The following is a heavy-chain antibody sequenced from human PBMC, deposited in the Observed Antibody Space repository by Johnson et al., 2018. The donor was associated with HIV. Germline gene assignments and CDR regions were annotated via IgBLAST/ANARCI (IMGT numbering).Heavy chain of an antibody. D-gene: IGHD3-22*01. CDR2: IKSKTAGGTT. Sequence: VQLVESGGGLVKPGGSLRLSCAASGFTFSDYYMSWIRQAPGKGLEWVGRIKSKTAGGTTDYAAPVKGRFTITRDDSKNTLYLQMNSLKTEDTAVYYCTTITMIVVGPKEDAFDIWGQGTMVTVAS. CDR1: GFTFSDYY. V-gene: IGHV3-15*01. CDR3: TTITMIVVGPKEDAFDI. J-gene: IGHJ3*02.